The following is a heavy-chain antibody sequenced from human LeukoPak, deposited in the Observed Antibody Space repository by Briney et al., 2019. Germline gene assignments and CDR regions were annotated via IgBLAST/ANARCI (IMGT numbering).Heavy chain of an antibody. V-gene: IGHV3-53*01. CDR1: GLTVISNY. Sequence: PGGSLRLSCAASGLTVISNYMSWVRQAPGKGLEWVSLIYSSGSTYYADSVKGRFTISRDNSKNTLFLQMNSLTAEDTAMYYCTRTFLSGDGYKVGYFDYWGQGTLVTVSS. D-gene: IGHD5-24*01. J-gene: IGHJ4*02. CDR3: TRTFLSGDGYKVGYFDY. CDR2: IYSSGST.